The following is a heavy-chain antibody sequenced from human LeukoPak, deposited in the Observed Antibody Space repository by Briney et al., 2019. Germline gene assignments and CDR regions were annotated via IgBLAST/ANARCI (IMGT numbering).Heavy chain of an antibody. CDR3: ARDYYDSSGYYYGDAFDS. V-gene: IGHV4-59*01. CDR1: GGSISSYY. Sequence: SESLSLTCTVSGGSISSYYWSWIRQPPGKGLEWIGYIYYSGSTNYNPSLKSRVTISVDTSKNQFSLKLSSVTAADTAVYYCARDYYDSSGYYYGDAFDSWGHRIIVSVSS. J-gene: IGHJ3*02. D-gene: IGHD3-22*01. CDR2: IYYSGST.